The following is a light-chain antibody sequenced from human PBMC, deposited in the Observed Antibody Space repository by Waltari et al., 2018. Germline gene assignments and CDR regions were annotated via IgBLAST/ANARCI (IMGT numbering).Light chain of an antibody. CDR1: ALPKHY. CDR2: KDS. Sequence: YDLTQPPSVSASPGQPARIPCSGDALPKHYAYWFQQKPGQAPVLVLSKDSERPSGNPERVSGFSAGKTVTLTNSGIQAEDEAEYYCQSTDSSGSQGVFGGGTKLAVL. J-gene: IGLJ3*02. CDR3: QSTDSSGSQGV. V-gene: IGLV3-25*03.